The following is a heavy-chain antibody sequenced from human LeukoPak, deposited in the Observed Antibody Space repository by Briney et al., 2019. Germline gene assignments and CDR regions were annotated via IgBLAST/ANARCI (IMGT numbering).Heavy chain of an antibody. V-gene: IGHV3-21*01. CDR3: ARDLEDYNNYGEMAI. CDR2: ISTSSSYT. D-gene: IGHD4-11*01. Sequence: PGGALRLSCAVSGVTFSGYTMNWVGQAPGKGLEWVSSISTSSSYTYYADSVKGRFTISRGNAKNSLYLQMNSLRAEDTAVYFCARDLEDYNNYGEMAIWGQGTLVTVSS. J-gene: IGHJ4*02. CDR1: GVTFSGYT.